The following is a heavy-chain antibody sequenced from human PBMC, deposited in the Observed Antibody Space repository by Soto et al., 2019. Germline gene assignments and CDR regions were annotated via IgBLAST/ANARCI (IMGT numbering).Heavy chain of an antibody. D-gene: IGHD3-16*01. Sequence: EEQLLESGGGLVQPGGSLRLSCAVSGFTFSRYAMSWVRQAPGKGLEWVSAISSSGGSTYYADSVKGRSTISRDNSKNSLYLQMTRLRAEDTAVYYCAPPGGSADYWGQGPLVTVSS. CDR2: ISSSGGST. V-gene: IGHV3-23*01. CDR1: GFTFSRYA. CDR3: APPGGSADY. J-gene: IGHJ4*02.